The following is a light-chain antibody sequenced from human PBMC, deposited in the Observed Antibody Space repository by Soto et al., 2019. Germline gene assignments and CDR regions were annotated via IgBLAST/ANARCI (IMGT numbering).Light chain of an antibody. J-gene: IGKJ1*01. V-gene: IGKV1-6*01. CDR1: QGIRND. CDR2: AAS. CDR3: LQDYNYQWT. Sequence: AIQMTQSPSSLSASVGDRVTITCRASQGIRNDLGWYQQKPGKAPKLLIYAASILENGVPSRFSGSGSGTDFTLTISSLQAEDFATYYCLQDYNYQWTFGQGTKVEIK.